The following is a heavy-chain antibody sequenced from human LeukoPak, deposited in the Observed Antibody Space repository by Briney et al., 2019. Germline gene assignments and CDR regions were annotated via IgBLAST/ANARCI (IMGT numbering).Heavy chain of an antibody. CDR1: GFSFSNYA. CDR3: PKDRAMGVWYGQREVAY. Sequence: GGSLRLSCAASGFSFSNYAMSWVRQAPGKGLEWVSVICGTGGSTYYAASVSGLSTFSRDNSKNTLYLQTSTLRAEPKATYYCPKDRAMGVWYGQREVAYWGQGTLVTVSS. V-gene: IGHV3-23*01. CDR2: ICGTGGST. D-gene: IGHD3-16*01. J-gene: IGHJ4*02.